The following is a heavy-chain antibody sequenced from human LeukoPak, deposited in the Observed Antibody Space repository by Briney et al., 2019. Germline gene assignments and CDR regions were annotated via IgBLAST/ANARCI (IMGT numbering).Heavy chain of an antibody. D-gene: IGHD6-13*01. V-gene: IGHV4-34*01. J-gene: IGHJ6*03. CDR1: GGSFSGYY. CDR2: INHSGST. CDR3: ARDGYSSSWYHYYYMDV. Sequence: SETLSLTCAVYGGSFSGYYWSWIRQPPGKGLEWIGEINHSGSTNYNPSLKSRVTMSVDTSKNQFSLKLSSVTAADTAVYYCARDGYSSSWYHYYYMDVWGKGTTVTISS.